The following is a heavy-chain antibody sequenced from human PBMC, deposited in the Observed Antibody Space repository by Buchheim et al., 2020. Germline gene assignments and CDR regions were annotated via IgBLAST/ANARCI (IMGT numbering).Heavy chain of an antibody. D-gene: IGHD3-10*01. CDR2: IYYSGST. CDR1: GGSISSYY. CDR3: ARAILLGEGYYYYYGMDV. V-gene: IGHV4-59*01. Sequence: QVQLQESGPGLVKPSETLSLTCTVSGGSISSYYWSWIRQPPGKGLEWIGYIYYSGSTNYNPSLKSRVTISVDTSKNQFSLKLSSVAAADTAMYYCARAILLGEGYYYYYGMDVWGQGTT. J-gene: IGHJ6*02.